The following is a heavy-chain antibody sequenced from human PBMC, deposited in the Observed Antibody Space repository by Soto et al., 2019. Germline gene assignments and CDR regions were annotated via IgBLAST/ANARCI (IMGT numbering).Heavy chain of an antibody. CDR1: GFTFSSYS. CDR2: ISSSSSTI. J-gene: IGHJ6*02. CDR3: AREYDYGEEGLFGYYYYGMDV. V-gene: IGHV3-48*02. Sequence: GGSLRLSCAASGFTFSSYSMNWVRQAPGKGLEWVSYISSSSSTIYYADSVKGRFTISRDNAKNSLYLQMNSLRDEDTAVYYCAREYDYGEEGLFGYYYYGMDVWGQGTTVTVSS. D-gene: IGHD4-17*01.